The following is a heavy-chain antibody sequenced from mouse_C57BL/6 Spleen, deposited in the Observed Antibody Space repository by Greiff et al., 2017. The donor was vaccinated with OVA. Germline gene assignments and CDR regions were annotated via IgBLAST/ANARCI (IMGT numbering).Heavy chain of an antibody. J-gene: IGHJ3*01. D-gene: IGHD1-1*01. V-gene: IGHV5-17*01. Sequence: EVKLVESGGGLVKPGGSLKVSCAASGFTFSDYGMHWVRQAPEKGLEWVAYISSGSSTIYYADTVKGRFTISRDNAKNTLFLQMTSLRSEDTAMYYCARPLYYGSSWFAYWGQGTLVTVSA. CDR2: ISSGSSTI. CDR3: ARPLYYGSSWFAY. CDR1: GFTFSDYG.